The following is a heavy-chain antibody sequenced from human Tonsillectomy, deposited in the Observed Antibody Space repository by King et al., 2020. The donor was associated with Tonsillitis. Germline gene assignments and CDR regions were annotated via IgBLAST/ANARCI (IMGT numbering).Heavy chain of an antibody. CDR2: ISWNSGSI. CDR1: GFPFFDYA. D-gene: IGHD1-7*01. Sequence: LVESGGGLVQPGRSLRLSCAASGFPFFDYAMHWVRQAPGKGLEWVSGISWNSGSIGYADSVKGRFTISRDNAKNSLYLQMNSLRAEDTALYYCAKDMRSPITGTTDYWGQGTLVTVSS. V-gene: IGHV3-9*01. CDR3: AKDMRSPITGTTDY. J-gene: IGHJ4*02.